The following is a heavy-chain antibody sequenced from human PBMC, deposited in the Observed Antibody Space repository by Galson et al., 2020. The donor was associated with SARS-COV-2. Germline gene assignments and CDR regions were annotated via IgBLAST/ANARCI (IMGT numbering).Heavy chain of an antibody. D-gene: IGHD6-13*01. CDR2: IYYSGST. Sequence: SETLSLTCAVSGGSISSSNWWTWVRQHPGKGREWIGEIYYSGSTNYNPSLESRVTISVDKSKNLFSLRLSSVTAADTAVYYCARQTLVAVGGYYFDYWGQGTLVTVSS. J-gene: IGHJ4*02. CDR1: GGSISSSNW. V-gene: IGHV4-4*02. CDR3: ARQTLVAVGGYYFDY.